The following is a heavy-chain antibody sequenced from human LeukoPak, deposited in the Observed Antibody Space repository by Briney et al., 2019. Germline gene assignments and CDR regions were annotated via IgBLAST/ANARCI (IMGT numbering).Heavy chain of an antibody. CDR1: GFTFSTYG. J-gene: IGHJ4*02. Sequence: GRSLRLSCAASGFTFSTYGMHWVRQAPGKGLEWVVVVSYDGSSTYYGDSVKGRFTISRDNSKNMLYLQMNSLRTEDTAVYYCAKRFRGSSGWDFDYWGQGTLVTVSS. V-gene: IGHV3-30*18. D-gene: IGHD3-22*01. CDR2: VSYDGSST. CDR3: AKRFRGSSGWDFDY.